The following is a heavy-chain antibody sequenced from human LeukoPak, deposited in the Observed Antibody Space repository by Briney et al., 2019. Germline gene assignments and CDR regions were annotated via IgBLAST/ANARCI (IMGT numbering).Heavy chain of an antibody. CDR2: IIPIFGTA. J-gene: IGHJ4*02. V-gene: IGHV1-69*01. D-gene: IGHD3-10*01. Sequence: GSSVKVSCKASGGTFISYAISWVRQARGQGLEWMGGIIPIFGTANYAQKFQGRVAITADESTSTAYMELSSLRSEDTAVYYCAREGVTRGYVYWGQGTLVTVSS. CDR3: AREGVTRGYVY. CDR1: GGTFISYA.